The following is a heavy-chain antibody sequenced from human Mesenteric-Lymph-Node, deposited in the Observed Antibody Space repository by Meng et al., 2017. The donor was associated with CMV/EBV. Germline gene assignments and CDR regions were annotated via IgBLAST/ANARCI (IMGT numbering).Heavy chain of an antibody. J-gene: IGHJ4*02. Sequence: ASVKVSCKASGYTFSSYGISWVRQAPGQGLEWMGWRSTYDAGTDYAQRFQGRVTITADRSTTTAYMDLSSLRSEDTAVYYCALQADYTSSYFDYWGQGTLVTVSS. V-gene: IGHV1-18*01. D-gene: IGHD6-6*01. CDR3: ALQADYTSSYFDY. CDR1: GYTFSSYG. CDR2: RSTYDAGT.